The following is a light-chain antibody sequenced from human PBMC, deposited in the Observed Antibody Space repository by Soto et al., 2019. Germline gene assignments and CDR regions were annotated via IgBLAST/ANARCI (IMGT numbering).Light chain of an antibody. CDR1: QDISNY. Sequence: DIQMTQSPSSLSASVGDRVTITCQASQDISNYLNWYQQKPGKAPKLLIYDASNLETGVPSRFSGSGSGTDFTFTISSLQPEDIATYYCQHSYSSPPWTFGQGTRWIS. V-gene: IGKV1-33*01. CDR3: QHSYSSPPWT. J-gene: IGKJ1*01. CDR2: DAS.